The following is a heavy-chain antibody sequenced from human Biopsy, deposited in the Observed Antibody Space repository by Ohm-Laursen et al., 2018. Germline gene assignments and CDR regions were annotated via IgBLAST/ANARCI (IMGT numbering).Heavy chain of an antibody. CDR2: ISSRSSDM. D-gene: IGHD2-2*01. CDR1: GSIFSTYT. V-gene: IGHV3-21*01. Sequence: SPRLSCSASGSIFSTYTMNGVRQAPGEGLEWVSSISSRSSDMYYADSVKGRFTISRDTVKNSLFLHMNSLRAEDTAVYYCARESALKWYQSLSYFNGMDVWGQGTTVTVSS. J-gene: IGHJ6*02. CDR3: ARESALKWYQSLSYFNGMDV.